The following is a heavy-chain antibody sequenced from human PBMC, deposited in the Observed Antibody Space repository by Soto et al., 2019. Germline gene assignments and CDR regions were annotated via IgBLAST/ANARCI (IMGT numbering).Heavy chain of an antibody. J-gene: IGHJ4*02. CDR3: ARDRAYCGGDCYSASSY. V-gene: IGHV1-18*04. Sequence: ASVKVSCKASGYTFTSYGISWVRQAPGQGLEWMGWISAYNGNTNYAQKLQGRVTMTTDTSTSTAYMELRSLRSDDTAVYYCARDRAYCGGDCYSASSYWGQGTLVTVSS. CDR1: GYTFTSYG. CDR2: ISAYNGNT. D-gene: IGHD2-21*02.